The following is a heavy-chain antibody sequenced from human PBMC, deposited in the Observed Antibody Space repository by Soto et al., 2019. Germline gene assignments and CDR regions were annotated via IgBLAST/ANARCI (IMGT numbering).Heavy chain of an antibody. CDR3: AKDRGPAAGISSESMWY. Sequence: QPGGSLRLSCAASGFTFSSYAMSWVRQAPGKGLEWVSAISGSGGSTYYADSVKGRFTISRDNSKNTLYLQMNSLRAEDTAVYYCAKDRGPAAGISSESMWYWGQGTLVTVSS. CDR2: ISGSGGST. J-gene: IGHJ4*02. D-gene: IGHD6-13*01. V-gene: IGHV3-23*01. CDR1: GFTFSSYA.